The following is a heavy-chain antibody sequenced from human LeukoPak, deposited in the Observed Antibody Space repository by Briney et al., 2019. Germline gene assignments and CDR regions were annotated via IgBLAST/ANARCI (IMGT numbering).Heavy chain of an antibody. J-gene: IGHJ3*02. Sequence: PSQTLSLTCTVSGGSISSGSYYWSWIRQPAGKGLEWIGRIYTSGSTNYNPSLKSRVTMSVDTSKNQFPLKLSSVTAADTAVYYCARGAVAGWKEGVYSTRGAFDIWGQGTMVTVSS. V-gene: IGHV4-61*02. D-gene: IGHD5/OR15-5a*01. CDR2: IYTSGST. CDR3: ARGAVAGWKEGVYSTRGAFDI. CDR1: GGSISSGSYY.